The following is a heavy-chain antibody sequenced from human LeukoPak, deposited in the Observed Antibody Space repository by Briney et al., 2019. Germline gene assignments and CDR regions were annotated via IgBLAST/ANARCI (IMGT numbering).Heavy chain of an antibody. D-gene: IGHD2-8*01. Sequence: ASVKVSCKVSGYTLTKLSMHWVRHAPGKGLEWMGGFDPEDGETTYAQKFQGRVTMTEDTSTDTAYIELSSLRSEDTAVYYCATDRVPYCTNGVCYTGNGFDYWGQGTLVTVSS. CDR3: ATDRVPYCTNGVCYTGNGFDY. CDR1: GYTLTKLS. V-gene: IGHV1-24*01. J-gene: IGHJ4*02. CDR2: FDPEDGET.